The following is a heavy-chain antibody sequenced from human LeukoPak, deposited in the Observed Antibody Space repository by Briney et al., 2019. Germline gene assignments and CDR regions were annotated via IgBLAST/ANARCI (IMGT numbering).Heavy chain of an antibody. Sequence: ASVKVSCKASGGTFSSYAISWVRQAPGQGLEWMGGIIPIFGTANYAQKFQGRVTITTDESTSTAYMEPSSLRSEDTAVYYCARGYCSSTSCYKRLDAFDIWGQGTMVTVSS. J-gene: IGHJ3*02. V-gene: IGHV1-69*05. CDR3: ARGYCSSTSCYKRLDAFDI. CDR2: IIPIFGTA. D-gene: IGHD2-2*02. CDR1: GGTFSSYA.